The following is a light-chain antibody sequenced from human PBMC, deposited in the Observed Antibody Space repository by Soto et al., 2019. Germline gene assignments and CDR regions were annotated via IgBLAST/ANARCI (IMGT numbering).Light chain of an antibody. CDR3: QKYSSVPV. CDR2: AAS. Sequence: DIQMTQCPTSVSASVGDRVTITCRASQGIRNFVAWYQQKPGKAPKLLIYAASTLQSRVPSRFSGSGSGTDFTLTINSLQPEDVATYSCQKYSSVPVFGPGTKVEIK. V-gene: IGKV1-27*01. J-gene: IGKJ3*01. CDR1: QGIRNF.